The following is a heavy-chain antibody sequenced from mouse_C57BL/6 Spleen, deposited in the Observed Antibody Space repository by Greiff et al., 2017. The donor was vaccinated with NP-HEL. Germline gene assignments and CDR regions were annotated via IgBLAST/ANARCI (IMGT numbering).Heavy chain of an antibody. CDR3: TTVYGSSYFAY. CDR1: GFNIKDYY. D-gene: IGHD1-1*01. Sequence: VHVKRSGAELVRPGASVKLSCTASGFNIKDYYMHWVKQRPEQGLEWIGRIDPEDGDTEYAPKFQGKATMTADTSSNTAYLQLSSLTSEDTAVYYCTTVYGSSYFAYWGQGTLVTVSA. CDR2: IDPEDGDT. V-gene: IGHV14-1*01. J-gene: IGHJ3*01.